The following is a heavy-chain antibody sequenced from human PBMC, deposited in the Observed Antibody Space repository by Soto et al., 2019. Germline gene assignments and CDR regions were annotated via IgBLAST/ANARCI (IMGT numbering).Heavy chain of an antibody. CDR1: GGSVSSGSYY. J-gene: IGHJ4*02. Sequence: QVQLQESGPGLVKPSETLSLTCTVSGGSVSSGSYYWSWIRQPPGKGLEWIGYIYYSGSTNYNPSLKSRVTISVDTSKNQFSLKLSSVTAADTAVYYCARDLGCCSGGSCYTLFDYWGQGTLVTVSS. CDR2: IYYSGST. CDR3: ARDLGCCSGGSCYTLFDY. V-gene: IGHV4-61*01. D-gene: IGHD2-15*01.